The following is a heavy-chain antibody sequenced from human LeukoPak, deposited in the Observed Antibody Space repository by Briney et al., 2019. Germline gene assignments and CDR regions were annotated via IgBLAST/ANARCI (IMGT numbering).Heavy chain of an antibody. D-gene: IGHD3-3*01. CDR2: INHSGST. Sequence: SETLSLTCAVYGGSFSGYYWSWIRQPPGKGLEWIGEINHSGSTNYNPSLKSRVTISVDTSKNQFSLKLSSVTAADTAVYYCATTPYYDFWSGYYTGGSVAFDIWGQGTMVTVSS. CDR1: GGSFSGYY. CDR3: ATTPYYDFWSGYYTGGSVAFDI. J-gene: IGHJ3*02. V-gene: IGHV4-34*01.